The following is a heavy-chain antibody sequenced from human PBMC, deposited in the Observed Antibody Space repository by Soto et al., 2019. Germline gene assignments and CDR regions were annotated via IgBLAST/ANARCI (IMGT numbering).Heavy chain of an antibody. CDR1: SGSISSSNW. Sequence: SETLSLTCAVSSGSISSSNWWSWVRQPPGKGLEWIGEIYHSGSTNYNPSLKSRVTISVDKSKNQFSLKLSSVTAADTAVYYWASSNEGNCGGGSFYFAYGGQGTLVPVSS. CDR2: IYHSGST. J-gene: IGHJ4*02. D-gene: IGHD2-15*01. V-gene: IGHV4-4*02. CDR3: ASSNEGNCGGGSFYFAY.